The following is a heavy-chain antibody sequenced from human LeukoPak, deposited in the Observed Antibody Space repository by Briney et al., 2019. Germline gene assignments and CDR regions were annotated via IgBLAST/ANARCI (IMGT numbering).Heavy chain of an antibody. CDR1: GYSFTSYW. Sequence: GEPLRISCKGSGYSFTSYWISWVRQMPGKGLEWLGRIDPSDSYTNYSPSFQGHVTISADKSISTAYLQWSSLKASDTAMYYCATSDIVATSFGDWGQGTLVTVSS. D-gene: IGHD5-12*01. CDR2: IDPSDSYT. CDR3: ATSDIVATSFGD. V-gene: IGHV5-10-1*01. J-gene: IGHJ4*02.